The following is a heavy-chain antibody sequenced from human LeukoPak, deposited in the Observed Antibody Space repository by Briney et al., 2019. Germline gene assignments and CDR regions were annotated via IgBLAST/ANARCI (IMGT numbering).Heavy chain of an antibody. CDR2: VYSSGST. J-gene: IGHJ6*03. V-gene: IGHV4-61*02. Sequence: PSETLSLTCTVSGGSISSGSHYWTWIRQPAGKGLEYIGRVYSSGSTDSNPSLRSRLTMSVDTSKNQLSLKLTSVTAADTAMYYCARLGRFGALLPYYYYMDVWGKGTTVTVSS. CDR3: ARLGRFGALLPYYYYMDV. CDR1: GGSISSGSHY. D-gene: IGHD3-10*01.